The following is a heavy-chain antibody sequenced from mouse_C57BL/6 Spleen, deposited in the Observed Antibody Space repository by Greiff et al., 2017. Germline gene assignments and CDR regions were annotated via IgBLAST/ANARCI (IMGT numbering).Heavy chain of an antibody. CDR2: IHPNSGST. J-gene: IGHJ2*01. CDR3: ARTPYYCFFGY. Sequence: QVQLQQPGAELVKPGASVKLSCKASGYTFTSYWMHWVKQRPGQGLEWIGMIHPNSGSTNYNEKFKSKATLTVDKSSSTAYMQLSSLTSEDSAVYYCARTPYYCFFGYWGQGTTLTVSS. V-gene: IGHV1-64*01. D-gene: IGHD2-12*01. CDR1: GYTFTSYW.